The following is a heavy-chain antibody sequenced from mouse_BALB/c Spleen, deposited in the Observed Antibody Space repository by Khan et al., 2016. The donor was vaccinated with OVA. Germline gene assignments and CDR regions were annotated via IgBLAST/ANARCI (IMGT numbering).Heavy chain of an antibody. CDR2: ISTYYGDA. Sequence: VQLQESGAELVRPGVSVKISCKGSGYTFTDYAMHWVKQSHAKSLEWIGVISTYYGDATYNQKFKDKATMTVDKSSRTAYMELARLTSGDSAIYYCARGGGNFRFAYWGQGTLVTVSA. J-gene: IGHJ3*01. V-gene: IGHV1S137*01. CDR3: ARGGGNFRFAY. CDR1: GYTFTDYA. D-gene: IGHD1-1*02.